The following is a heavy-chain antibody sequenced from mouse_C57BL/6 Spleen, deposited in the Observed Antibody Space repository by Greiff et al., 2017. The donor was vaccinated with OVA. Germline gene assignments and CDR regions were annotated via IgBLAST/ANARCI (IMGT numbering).Heavy chain of an antibody. J-gene: IGHJ4*01. CDR1: GFTFSSYA. CDR2: ISDGGSYT. V-gene: IGHV5-4*03. Sequence: EVKLVESGGGLVKPGGSLKLSCAASGFTFSSYAMSWVRQTPEKRLEWVATISDGGSYTYYPDNVKGRFTISRDNAKNNLYLQMSHLKSEDTAMYDCPRGGLLRGYYAMDYWGQGTSVTVSS. D-gene: IGHD1-1*01. CDR3: PRGGLLRGYYAMDY.